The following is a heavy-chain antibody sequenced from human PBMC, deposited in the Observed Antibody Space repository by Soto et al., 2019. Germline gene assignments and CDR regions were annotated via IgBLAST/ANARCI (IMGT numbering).Heavy chain of an antibody. D-gene: IGHD6-13*01. CDR2: MNTNSGNK. CDR3: ARPLYRSSWYDAFDI. J-gene: IGHJ3*02. CDR1: GYTFTSYD. Sequence: QVQLVQSGAEVKKPGASVKVSCKASGYTFTSYDINWVRQATGQGLEWRGWMNTNSGNKGYALKFQGRVTMTRNTSISTAYLELSSLRSEDTAVYYCARPLYRSSWYDAFDIWGQGTMVTVSS. V-gene: IGHV1-8*01.